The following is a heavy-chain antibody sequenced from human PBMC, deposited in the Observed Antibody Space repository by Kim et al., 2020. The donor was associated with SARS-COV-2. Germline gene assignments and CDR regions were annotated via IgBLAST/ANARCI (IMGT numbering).Heavy chain of an antibody. Sequence: SETLSLTCTVSGGSISSYFWSWIRQPPGKGLEWIGWIYFTGSTNYNPSLKSRVSISLDRSKNQISLKVTSLTAADTAGYYCARPMTTGTRYVMNVWGQGT. V-gene: IGHV4-59*13. CDR2: IYFTGST. J-gene: IGHJ6*02. CDR3: ARPMTTGTRYVMNV. CDR1: GGSISSYF. D-gene: IGHD4-17*01.